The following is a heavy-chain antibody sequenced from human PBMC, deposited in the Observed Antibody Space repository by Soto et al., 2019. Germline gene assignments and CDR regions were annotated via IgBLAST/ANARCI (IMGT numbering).Heavy chain of an antibody. CDR2: ISYDGSNK. Sequence: QVQLVESGGGVVQPGRSLRLSCAASGFTFSSYGMHWVRQAPGKGLEWVAVISYDGSNKYYADSVKGRFTISRDNSKNTLYLQKNSLRAEDTAVYYCAKDYSGWDNYYGMDVWGQGTTVTVSS. CDR1: GFTFSSYG. CDR3: AKDYSGWDNYYGMDV. D-gene: IGHD6-19*01. V-gene: IGHV3-30*18. J-gene: IGHJ6*01.